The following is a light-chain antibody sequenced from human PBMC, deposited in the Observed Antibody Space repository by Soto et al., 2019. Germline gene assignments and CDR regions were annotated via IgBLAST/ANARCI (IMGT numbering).Light chain of an antibody. CDR1: QSVSNN. CDR2: GAS. Sequence: EIVMTQSPAALAVSPGDSATRSCRASQSVSNNLAWYHQKPGQAPRVLIYGASIRATGVPARFSGSGSGTEFTLTISSLQSEDFALFYCQQYYNWPLTFGQGTKGDIK. J-gene: IGKJ1*01. V-gene: IGKV3-15*01. CDR3: QQYYNWPLT.